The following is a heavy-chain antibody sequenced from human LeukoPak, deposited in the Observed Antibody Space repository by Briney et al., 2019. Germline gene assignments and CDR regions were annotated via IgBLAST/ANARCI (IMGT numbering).Heavy chain of an antibody. J-gene: IGHJ4*02. CDR1: GFTFSDYY. CDR2: IKRKTDGGTT. V-gene: IGHV3-15*01. Sequence: KPGGSLRLSCVASGFTFSDYYINWVRQAPGKGLEWVGRIKRKTDGGTTDYAAPVKGRFTISRDDSQNPLYLQMNSLKTEDTGVYYCTASLDYGEYYFDNWGQGTLVTVSS. D-gene: IGHD4-17*01. CDR3: TASLDYGEYYFDN.